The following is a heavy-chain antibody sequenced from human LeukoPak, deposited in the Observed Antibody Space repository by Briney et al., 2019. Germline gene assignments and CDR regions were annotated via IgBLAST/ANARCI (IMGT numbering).Heavy chain of an antibody. Sequence: ASVKVSCKASGYTFTGHDMHWVRQAPGQGLEWMGWINSNSGGTNYAQNFQGRVTMTRDTSISAAYIEVSRLRSDDTAVYYCARGYCSDGTCPFDYWGQGALVTVSS. CDR3: ARGYCSDGTCPFDY. J-gene: IGHJ4*02. D-gene: IGHD2-15*01. V-gene: IGHV1-2*02. CDR2: INSNSGGT. CDR1: GYTFTGHD.